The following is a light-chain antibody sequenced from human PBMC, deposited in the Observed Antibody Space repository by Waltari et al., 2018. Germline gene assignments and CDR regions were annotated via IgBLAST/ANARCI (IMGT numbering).Light chain of an antibody. CDR3: MQATHIPYT. Sequence: DTVMTQTPLSLSVTPGQPASISCKSRQSLLSTDGKTYFTWYLQKPGQSPQLLIYEVSVRFSGVPDRFSGSGSGTDFTLKISRVEAEDVGIYYCMQATHIPYTFGQGTKLQIK. CDR2: EVS. CDR1: QSLLSTDGKTY. V-gene: IGKV2-29*02. J-gene: IGKJ2*01.